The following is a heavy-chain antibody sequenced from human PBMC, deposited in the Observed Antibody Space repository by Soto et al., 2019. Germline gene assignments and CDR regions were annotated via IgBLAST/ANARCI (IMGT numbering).Heavy chain of an antibody. J-gene: IGHJ3*02. CDR3: ARNYYGSGSYYSLQKAFDI. CDR2: IYYSGST. CDR1: GCSISSYY. D-gene: IGHD3-10*01. Sequence: SETLSLTCTVSGCSISSYYWSWIRQPPGKGLEWIGYIYYSGSTNYNPSLKSRVTISVDTSKNQFSLKLSSVTAADTAVYYCARNYYGSGSYYSLQKAFDIWGQGTMVTVSS. V-gene: IGHV4-59*08.